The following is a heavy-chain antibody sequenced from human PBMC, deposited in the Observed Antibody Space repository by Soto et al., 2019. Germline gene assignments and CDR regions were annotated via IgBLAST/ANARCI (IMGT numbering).Heavy chain of an antibody. D-gene: IGHD4-17*01. V-gene: IGHV3-23*01. CDR2: ISGSGGST. Sequence: GGSLRLSCAASGFTVSSNYMSWVRQAPGKGLEWVSAISGSGGSTYYADSVKGRFTISRDNSKNTLYLQMNSLRAEDTAVYYCAKTILYGLDDYWGQGTLVTVSS. CDR1: GFTVSSNY. J-gene: IGHJ4*02. CDR3: AKTILYGLDDY.